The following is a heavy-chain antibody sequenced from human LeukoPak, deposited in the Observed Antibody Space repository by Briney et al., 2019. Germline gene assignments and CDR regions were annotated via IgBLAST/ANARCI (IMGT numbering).Heavy chain of an antibody. CDR1: GGSISSYY. Sequence: PSETLSLTCTVSGGSISSYYWCWIRQPPGKGLEWIGYIYYSGSTNYNPSLKSRVTISVDTSKNQFSLKLSSVTAADTAVYYCARRKPYSNSYYMDVWGKGTTVTVSS. V-gene: IGHV4-59*08. J-gene: IGHJ6*03. D-gene: IGHD4-11*01. CDR3: ARRKPYSNSYYMDV. CDR2: IYYSGST.